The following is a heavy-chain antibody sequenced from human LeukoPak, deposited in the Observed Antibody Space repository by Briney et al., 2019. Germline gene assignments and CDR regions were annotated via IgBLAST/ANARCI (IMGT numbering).Heavy chain of an antibody. CDR2: IHETGGTT. Sequence: GGSLRLSCAASGFTFRNYAMSWVRQAPGKGLEWVSGIHETGGTTYYADSVKGRFTISRDNSGNTLSLYMNSLRAEDTAVYYCAKVGQYQLLSTWGQGTLVTVSS. V-gene: IGHV3-23*01. J-gene: IGHJ4*02. CDR1: GFTFRNYA. CDR3: AKVGQYQLLST. D-gene: IGHD2-2*01.